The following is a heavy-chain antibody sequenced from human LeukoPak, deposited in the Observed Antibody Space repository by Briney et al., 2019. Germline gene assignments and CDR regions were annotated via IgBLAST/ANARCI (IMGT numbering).Heavy chain of an antibody. D-gene: IGHD3-10*01. CDR3: ARDIWFGELIPGGY. V-gene: IGHV3-21*01. J-gene: IGHJ4*02. CDR2: ISSSSSYI. CDR1: GFTFSSYS. Sequence: PGGSLRLSCAASGFTFSSYSMNWVRQAPGKGLEWVSSISSSSSYIYYADSVKGRFTISRDNAKTSLYLQMNSLRAEDTAVYYCARDIWFGELIPGGYWGQGTLVTVSS.